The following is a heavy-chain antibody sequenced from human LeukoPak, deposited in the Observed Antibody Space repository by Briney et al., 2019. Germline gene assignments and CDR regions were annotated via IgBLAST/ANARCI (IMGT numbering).Heavy chain of an antibody. V-gene: IGHV1-2*02. J-gene: IGHJ6*03. CDR2: NNPNTGGT. D-gene: IGHD6-13*01. Sequence: ASVKVSCKASGYTFTGYYIHWVRRAPGQGLEWMGWNNPNTGGTNYAEKFHGRVTLTRDTSISTAYMELSRLRSDDTALYYCARGYSSTWYGFMDVWGKGTTVTVSS. CDR1: GYTFTGYY. CDR3: ARGYSSTWYGFMDV.